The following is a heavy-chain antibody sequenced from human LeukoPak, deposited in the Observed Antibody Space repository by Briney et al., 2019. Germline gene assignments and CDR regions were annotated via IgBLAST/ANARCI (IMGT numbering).Heavy chain of an antibody. J-gene: IGHJ4*02. CDR2: INENGDIA. CDR3: AKARWEPNFDY. Sequence: PRGSLRLSCAASGFTFDDYAMHWVRQGPGKSLEWVSLINENGDIAYYGDSVRGRFTVVRDNAKNSLYLQMNSLTTEDTALYYCAKARWEPNFDYWGQGTLVTVSS. CDR1: GFTFDDYA. D-gene: IGHD1-26*01. V-gene: IGHV3-43*02.